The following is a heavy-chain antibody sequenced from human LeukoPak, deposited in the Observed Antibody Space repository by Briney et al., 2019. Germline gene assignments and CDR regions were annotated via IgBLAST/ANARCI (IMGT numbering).Heavy chain of an antibody. J-gene: IGHJ4*02. V-gene: IGHV2-5*02. CDR2: IYWDDDK. D-gene: IGHD6-13*01. Sequence: SGPTLVKPLQTLTLTCTFSGFSLSPSGVGVGWIRQPPRKALEWLELIYWDDDKRYSPSLKSRLTITKDTAKNQVVLTLTNMDPVDTATYYCARGSVASAGSYFDYWGQGTVVTVSS. CDR3: ARGSVASAGSYFDY. CDR1: GFSLSPSGVG.